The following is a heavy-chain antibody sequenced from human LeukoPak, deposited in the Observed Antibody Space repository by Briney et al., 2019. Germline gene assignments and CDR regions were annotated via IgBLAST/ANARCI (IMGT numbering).Heavy chain of an antibody. V-gene: IGHV3-48*03. CDR1: GFTFTTYA. Sequence: GGSLRLSCAASGFTFTTYAMSWVRQAPGKGLEWVSYISSSGSTIYYADSVKGRFTISRDNAKNSLYLQMNSLRAEDTAVYYCAELGITMIGGVWGKGTTVTISS. D-gene: IGHD3-10*02. J-gene: IGHJ6*04. CDR2: ISSSGSTI. CDR3: AELGITMIGGV.